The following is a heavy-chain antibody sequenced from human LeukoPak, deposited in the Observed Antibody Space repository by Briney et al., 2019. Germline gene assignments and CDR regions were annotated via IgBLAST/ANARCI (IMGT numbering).Heavy chain of an antibody. D-gene: IGHD7-27*01. CDR2: TIEEGREK. J-gene: IGHJ4*02. V-gene: IGHV3-7*02. CDR3: AIAPNRVQNWVDC. Sequence: GSLRLSSADPGYTFRSYRVNSVPQAPGKRRERVANTIEEGREKYYVDTVKGRFTISRDNAKNSLYLQMNSLRAEDMAVYYCAIAPNRVQNWVDCWGQGTLVTVSS. CDR1: GYTFRSYR.